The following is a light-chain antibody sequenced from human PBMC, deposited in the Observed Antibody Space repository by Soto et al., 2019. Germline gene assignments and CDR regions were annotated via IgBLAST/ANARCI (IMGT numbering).Light chain of an antibody. Sequence: RASQSISSYLNWYQQKPGKAPXLLIXXXXXXXXXXXXXXXXXGSGTDFTLTISSLQPEDFATYYCQQSXXTXITFGQGTKVDNK. CDR2: XXX. V-gene: IGKV1-39*01. CDR3: QQSXXTXIT. CDR1: QSISSY. J-gene: IGKJ1*01.